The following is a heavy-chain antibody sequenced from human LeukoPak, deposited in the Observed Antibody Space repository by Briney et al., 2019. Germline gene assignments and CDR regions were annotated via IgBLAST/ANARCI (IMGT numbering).Heavy chain of an antibody. CDR1: GYALTDLS. CDR2: IIPIFGTA. D-gene: IGHD3-3*01. J-gene: IGHJ4*02. V-gene: IGHV1-69*05. CDR3: ASSNYDFWSGYYPYFDY. Sequence: SVNVSCKVSGYALTDLSMHWVRQTPGKGLEWMGGIIPIFGTANYAQKFQGRVTITTDESTSTAYMELSSLRSEDTAVYYCASSNYDFWSGYYPYFDYWGQGTLVTVSS.